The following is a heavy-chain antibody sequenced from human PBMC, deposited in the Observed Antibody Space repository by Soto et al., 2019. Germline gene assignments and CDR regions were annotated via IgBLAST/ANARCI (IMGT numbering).Heavy chain of an antibody. V-gene: IGHV3-53*01. J-gene: IGHJ6*02. CDR3: ARGHYYGMDV. CDR2: IYSGGTP. CDR1: GFSVSSSH. Sequence: PGGSLRLSCAASGFSVSSSHMMWVRQAPGKGLGWVSVIYSGGTPYYAVSVKGRFTISRDNAKNTLYLQMNSLRAEDTAVYYCARGHYYGMDVWGQGTTVTVSS.